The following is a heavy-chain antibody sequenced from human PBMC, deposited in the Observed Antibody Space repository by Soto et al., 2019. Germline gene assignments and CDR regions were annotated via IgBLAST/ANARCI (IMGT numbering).Heavy chain of an antibody. D-gene: IGHD3-10*01. CDR3: AKDGSSVKYYHYMDV. CDR1: GFTFSDHF. CDR2: ISGSGSTI. Sequence: GGSLRLSCEGSGFTFSDHFMAWIRHTPGKGLEWVSFISGSGSTIQFADSVKGRFAISRDNSKDTVSLQMDSLRVEDTALYYCAKDGSSVKYYHYMDVWAKGTTVTVSS. V-gene: IGHV3-11*01. J-gene: IGHJ6*03.